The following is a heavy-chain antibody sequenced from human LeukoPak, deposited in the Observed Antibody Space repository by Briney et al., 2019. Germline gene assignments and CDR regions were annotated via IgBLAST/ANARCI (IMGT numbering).Heavy chain of an antibody. CDR1: GYTFTVYY. V-gene: IGHV1-2*02. CDR3: ARSLGYCTSNVCYLKY. J-gene: IGHJ4*02. D-gene: IGHD2-8*01. CDR2: INPNSGGT. Sequence: ASVKVSCKASGYTFTVYYMHWVRQAPGQGLEWMGWINPNSGGTNYAQKFQGRVTMTRDTSISTAYMELSRLRSDDTAVYYCARSLGYCTSNVCYLKYWGQGTLVTVSS.